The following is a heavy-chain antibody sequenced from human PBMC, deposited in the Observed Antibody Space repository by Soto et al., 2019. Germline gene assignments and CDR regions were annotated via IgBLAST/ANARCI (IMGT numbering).Heavy chain of an antibody. Sequence: ASVKVSCKASGYTFTNYAMHWVRQAPGQRLEWMGRINAGNEYTKYSQHFQGRVTITRDTSASTGYMELSSLRSEDTAVYYCARVEGYSSLLDPWGQGTLVTVSS. CDR2: INAGNEYT. D-gene: IGHD6-19*01. CDR3: ARVEGYSSLLDP. J-gene: IGHJ5*02. CDR1: GYTFTNYA. V-gene: IGHV1-3*01.